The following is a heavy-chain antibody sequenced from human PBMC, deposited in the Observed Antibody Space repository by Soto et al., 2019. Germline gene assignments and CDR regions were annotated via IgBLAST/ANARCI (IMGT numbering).Heavy chain of an antibody. CDR3: TTRCTNRVCWFGGMNWFDP. Sequence: EVQLVESGGGLVKPGGSLRLSCAASGFTFSNAWMSWVRQAPGKGLEWVGGIKSKTDGGTTDYAAPVKGRFTISRDDSKHTLYLQMNSLKTEATAVYYCTTRCTNRVCWFGGMNWFDPWGQGTLVTVSS. D-gene: IGHD2-8*01. V-gene: IGHV3-15*01. CDR1: GFTFSNAW. J-gene: IGHJ5*02. CDR2: IKSKTDGGTT.